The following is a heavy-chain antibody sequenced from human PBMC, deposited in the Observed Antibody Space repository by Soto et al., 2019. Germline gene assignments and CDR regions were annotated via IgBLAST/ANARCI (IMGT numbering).Heavy chain of an antibody. V-gene: IGHV3-23*01. CDR1: GLTFNTYA. CDR3: VKGRAMEQYCRGGTCSLKDAFDI. J-gene: IGHJ3*02. CDR2: ISGSGDKT. Sequence: GGSLRLSCAVSGLTFNTYAMSWVRQAPGKGLEWVSSISGSGDKTYHAGSMKGRFTISRDNSKNTLHLQMNSLSAEDMAIYNWVKGRAMEQYCRGGTCSLKDAFDIWGQGTMVTVSS. D-gene: IGHD2-15*01.